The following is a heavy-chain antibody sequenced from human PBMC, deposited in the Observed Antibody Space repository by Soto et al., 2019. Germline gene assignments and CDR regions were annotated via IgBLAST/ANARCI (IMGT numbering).Heavy chain of an antibody. CDR1: GGSVSSGSYY. CDR3: ARDGDYPAFDI. D-gene: IGHD7-27*01. Sequence: PSETLSLTCTVSGGSVSSGSYYWSWIRQPPGKGLEWIGYIYYSGSTNYNPSLKSRVTISVDTSKNQFSLKLSSVTAADTAVYYCARDGDYPAFDIWGQGTMVTVSS. J-gene: IGHJ3*02. V-gene: IGHV4-61*01. CDR2: IYYSGST.